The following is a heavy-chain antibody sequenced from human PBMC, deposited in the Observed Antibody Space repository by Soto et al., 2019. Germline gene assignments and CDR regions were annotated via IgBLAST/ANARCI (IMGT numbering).Heavy chain of an antibody. CDR3: AIVGEYCGGDCYPNDYYFDY. CDR1: GFTFSSYS. J-gene: IGHJ4*02. D-gene: IGHD2-21*02. CDR2: ISSSSYI. Sequence: GGSLRLSCAASGFTFSSYSMNWVRQAPGKGLEWVSSISSSSYIYYADSVKGRFTISRDNSKNTLYLQMNSLRAEDTAVYYCAIVGEYCGGDCYPNDYYFDYWGQGTLVTVSS. V-gene: IGHV3-21*04.